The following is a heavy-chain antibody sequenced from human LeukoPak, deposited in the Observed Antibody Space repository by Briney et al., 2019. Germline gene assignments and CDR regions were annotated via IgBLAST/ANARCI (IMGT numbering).Heavy chain of an antibody. V-gene: IGHV1-69*04. CDR1: GGTFSSYA. Sequence: ASVKVSCKASGGTFSSYAISWVRQAPGQGLEWMGRIIPILGIANYAQKFQGRVTITTDESTSTAYMELSSLRSEDTAVYYCARDMLSAPAMAPGANWFDPWGQGTLVTVSS. D-gene: IGHD5-18*01. J-gene: IGHJ5*02. CDR2: IIPILGIA. CDR3: ARDMLSAPAMAPGANWFDP.